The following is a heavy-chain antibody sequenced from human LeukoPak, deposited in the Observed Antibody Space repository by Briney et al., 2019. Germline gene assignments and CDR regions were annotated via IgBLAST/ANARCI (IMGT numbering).Heavy chain of an antibody. J-gene: IGHJ4*02. Sequence: SETLSLTCAVYGGSFSGYYRSWIRQPPGKGLEWIGEINHSGSTNYNPSLKSRVTISVDTSKNQFSLKLSSVTAADTAVYYCAGKYYDFWSGYPDYWGQGTLVTVSS. CDR1: GGSFSGYY. CDR2: INHSGST. CDR3: AGKYYDFWSGYPDY. V-gene: IGHV4-34*01. D-gene: IGHD3-3*01.